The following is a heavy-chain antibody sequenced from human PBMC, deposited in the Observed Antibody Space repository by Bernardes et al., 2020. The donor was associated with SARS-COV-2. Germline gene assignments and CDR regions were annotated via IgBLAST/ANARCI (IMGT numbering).Heavy chain of an antibody. CDR2: ISYDGSNK. J-gene: IGHJ6*02. CDR3: AVLGYCSRTSCSHYYYGMDV. CDR1: GFTFSSYG. Sequence: GGSLRLSCVASGFTFSSYGMHWVRQAPGKGLEWVAVISYDGSNKYYADSVKGRFTISRDNSKNTLYLQMNSLRAEDTAVYYCAVLGYCSRTSCSHYYYGMDVWGQGTTVTVSS. V-gene: IGHV3-30*03. D-gene: IGHD2-2*01.